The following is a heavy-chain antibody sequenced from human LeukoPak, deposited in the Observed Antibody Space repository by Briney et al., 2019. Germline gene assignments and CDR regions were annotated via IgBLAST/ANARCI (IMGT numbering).Heavy chain of an antibody. D-gene: IGHD2-21*02. V-gene: IGHV3-74*01. Sequence: GGSLRLSCAASGFTFSPFWMHWVRQAPGKGLVWVSRINIDGSSTSYADSVKGRFTISRDNAKNTLYLQMNSLRAEDTAVYYCAKSTAMDYYGMDVWGQGTTVTVSS. CDR2: INIDGSST. CDR1: GFTFSPFW. CDR3: AKSTAMDYYGMDV. J-gene: IGHJ6*02.